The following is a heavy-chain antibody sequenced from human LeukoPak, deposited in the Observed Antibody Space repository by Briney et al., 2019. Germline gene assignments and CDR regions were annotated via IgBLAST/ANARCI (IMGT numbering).Heavy chain of an antibody. CDR2: ISSSSSYI. Sequence: PGGSLRLSCAASGFTFSSYSMNWVRQAPGKGLEWVSSISSSSSYIYYADSVKGQFTISRDNAKNSLYLQMNSLRAEDTAVYYCARDCGGDCYFGYWGQGTLVTVSS. V-gene: IGHV3-21*01. CDR3: ARDCGGDCYFGY. D-gene: IGHD2-21*01. CDR1: GFTFSSYS. J-gene: IGHJ4*02.